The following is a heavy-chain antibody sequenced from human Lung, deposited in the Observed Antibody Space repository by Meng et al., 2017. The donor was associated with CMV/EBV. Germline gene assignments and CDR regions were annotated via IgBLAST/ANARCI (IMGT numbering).Heavy chain of an antibody. V-gene: IGHV2-26*01. CDR3: ARHLPTYYYDSSGYYYPYYYYGMDV. D-gene: IGHD3-22*01. Sequence: GPTLVKPTETLTLTCTVSGFPLSNARMGVSWIRQPPVKALEWLAHIFSNDEKSYSTSLKSRLTIPKDTSKSQWVLSMTNMDPVDTATYYCARHLPTYYYDSSGYYYPYYYYGMDVWGQGTTVTVSS. CDR1: GFPLSNARMG. J-gene: IGHJ6*02. CDR2: IFSNDEK.